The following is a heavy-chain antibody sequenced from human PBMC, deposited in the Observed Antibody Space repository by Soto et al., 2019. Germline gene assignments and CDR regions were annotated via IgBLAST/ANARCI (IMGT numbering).Heavy chain of an antibody. J-gene: IGHJ6*02. CDR1: GYTFTSYD. V-gene: IGHV1-8*01. D-gene: IGHD6-19*01. CDR3: ARKSSGWSITTYYYYYGMDV. Sequence: ASVKVSCKASGYTFTSYDIDWVRQATGQGLEWMGWMNPNSGNTGYAQKFQGRVTMTRNTSISTAYMELSSLRSEDTAVYYCARKSSGWSITTYYYYYGMDVWGQGTTVTVSS. CDR2: MNPNSGNT.